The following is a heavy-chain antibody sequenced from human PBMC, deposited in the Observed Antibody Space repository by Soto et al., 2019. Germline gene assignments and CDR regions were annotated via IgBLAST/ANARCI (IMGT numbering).Heavy chain of an antibody. CDR1: GYTFTSYG. D-gene: IGHD6-13*01. CDR3: ASCSSWTAYYYYYGMDV. Sequence: QVQLVQSGAEVKKPGASVKVSCKASGYTFTSYGISRVRQAPGQRLGWMGWIRAYNGKTNHAQKLQGRVTMTTDTSTSTAYMERRSLRSDDTAVYYCASCSSWTAYYYYYGMDVWGQGTTVTVSS. V-gene: IGHV1-18*01. J-gene: IGHJ6*02. CDR2: IRAYNGKT.